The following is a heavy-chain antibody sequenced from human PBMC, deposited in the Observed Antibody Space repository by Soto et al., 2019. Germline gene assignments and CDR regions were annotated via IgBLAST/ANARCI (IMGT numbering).Heavy chain of an antibody. Sequence: SETLSLTCTVSGCSISIYYWRWIRQPPGKGLEWIGYISYSGNTNYNPSLKSRVTISVDTSKNQFSLKLSSVTAADTAVYYCARHGRWLPPDYWGKGTLVTVSS. J-gene: IGHJ4*02. V-gene: IGHV4-59*08. CDR1: GCSISIYY. CDR2: ISYSGNT. D-gene: IGHD3-22*01. CDR3: ARHGRWLPPDY.